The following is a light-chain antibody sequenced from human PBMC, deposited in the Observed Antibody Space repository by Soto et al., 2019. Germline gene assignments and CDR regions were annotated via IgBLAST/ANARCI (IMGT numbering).Light chain of an antibody. J-gene: IGKJ1*01. CDR2: GAF. CDR1: PSVTNY. CDR3: QQYGSSPWP. Sequence: EIVLTQSRATLYLSQVEIATLSCRASPSVTNYLAWYQQKPGQAPRLLIYGAFNRATGIPARFSGSGSGTDFTLTISRLEPEDFAVYYCQQYGSSPWPFCQGAKVAI. V-gene: IGKV3-20*01.